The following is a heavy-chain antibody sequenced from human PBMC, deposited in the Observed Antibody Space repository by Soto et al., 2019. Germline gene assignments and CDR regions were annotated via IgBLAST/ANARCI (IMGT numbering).Heavy chain of an antibody. CDR2: IIPILDIA. V-gene: IGHV1-69*02. CDR1: GGTFSSYT. CDR3: ARGAYSRTWYWLDP. J-gene: IGHJ5*02. Sequence: QVQLVQSGAEVKKPGSSVKISCKASGGTFSSYTISWVRQAPGQGLEWMGRIIPILDIANYAQKFQGRVTITADKPTSTAYMELSSLRAEDTAVYYCARGAYSRTWYWLDPWGQGTLVTVSA. D-gene: IGHD6-13*01.